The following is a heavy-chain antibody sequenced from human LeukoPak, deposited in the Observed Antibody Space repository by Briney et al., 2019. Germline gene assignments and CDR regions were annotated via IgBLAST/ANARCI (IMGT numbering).Heavy chain of an antibody. V-gene: IGHV1-69*05. Sequence: SVKVSCKASGGTFSSYAISWVRQAPGQGLEWMGGIIPIFGTANYAQKLQGRVTMTTDTSTSTAYMELRSLRSDDTAVYYCAIPWYYYDSSGYYSWGQGTLVTVSS. CDR2: IIPIFGTA. CDR1: GGTFSSYA. J-gene: IGHJ4*02. CDR3: AIPWYYYDSSGYYS. D-gene: IGHD3-22*01.